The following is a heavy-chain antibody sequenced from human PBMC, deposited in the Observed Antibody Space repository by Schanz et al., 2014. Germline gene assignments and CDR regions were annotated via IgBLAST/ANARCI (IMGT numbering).Heavy chain of an antibody. Sequence: VQLVQSGGGLVQPGGSLRLSCAASGFTFSDSWMHWVRQAPGKGLVWVSRTSNDGSFTTFADSVKGRFTISRDNAKNTLYLQMNSLRTEDTAVYFCAKSYDTSGYSGFDYWGQGTLVTVSS. CDR1: GFTFSDSW. V-gene: IGHV3-74*02. CDR2: TSNDGSFT. J-gene: IGHJ4*02. CDR3: AKSYDTSGYSGFDY. D-gene: IGHD3-22*01.